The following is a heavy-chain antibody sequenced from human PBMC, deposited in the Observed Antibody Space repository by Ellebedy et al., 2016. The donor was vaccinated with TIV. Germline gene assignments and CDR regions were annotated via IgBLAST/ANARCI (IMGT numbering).Heavy chain of an antibody. CDR1: GYSFTSYW. CDR3: ARQKGTTVVTNDAFDI. V-gene: IGHV5-51*01. Sequence: GESLKISCKGSGYSFTSYWIGWVRQMPGKGLEWMGIIYPGDSDTRYSPSFQGQVTISADKSISTAYLQWSSLKASDTAMYYCARQKGTTVVTNDAFDIWGQGTMVTVSS. J-gene: IGHJ3*02. D-gene: IGHD4-23*01. CDR2: IYPGDSDT.